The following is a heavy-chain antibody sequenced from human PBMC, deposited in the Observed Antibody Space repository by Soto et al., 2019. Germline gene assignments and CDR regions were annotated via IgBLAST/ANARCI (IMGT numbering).Heavy chain of an antibody. V-gene: IGHV4-59*01. CDR2: IYYSGST. Sequence: PSETLSLTCTVSGGSISSYYWSWIRQPPGKGLEWIGYIYYSGSTNYNPSLKSRVTISVDTSKNQFSLKLSSVTAADTAVYYCARVGMWGPLLDKPTYNWFDPWGQGTLVTVSS. J-gene: IGHJ5*02. D-gene: IGHD3-3*01. CDR3: ARVGMWGPLLDKPTYNWFDP. CDR1: GGSISSYY.